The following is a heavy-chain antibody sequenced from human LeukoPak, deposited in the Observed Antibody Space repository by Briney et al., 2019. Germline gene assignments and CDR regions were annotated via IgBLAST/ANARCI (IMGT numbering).Heavy chain of an antibody. Sequence: SETLSLTCSVSGDSISTYYWSWIRQPPGKGLEWIGYIHYSGSTNYNPSLKSRVTISVDTSKNQFSLILSSVTAADTAVYYCARQGITIFGVVIPYYYYYMDVWGKGTTVTVSS. CDR3: ARQGITIFGVVIPYYYYYMDV. D-gene: IGHD3-3*01. V-gene: IGHV4-59*01. CDR1: GDSISTYY. J-gene: IGHJ6*03. CDR2: IHYSGST.